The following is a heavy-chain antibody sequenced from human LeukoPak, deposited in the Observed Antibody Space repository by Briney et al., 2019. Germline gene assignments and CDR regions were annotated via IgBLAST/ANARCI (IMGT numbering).Heavy chain of an antibody. V-gene: IGHV1-69*13. CDR2: IIPIFGTA. J-gene: IGHJ4*02. Sequence: ASVKVSCKASGYTFTSYGISWVRQAPGQGLEWMGGIIPIFGTANYAQKFQGRVTITADESTSTAYMELSSLRSEDTAVYYCARALLNDYGDYGEIDYWGQGTLVTVSS. D-gene: IGHD4-17*01. CDR3: ARALLNDYGDYGEIDY. CDR1: GYTFTSYG.